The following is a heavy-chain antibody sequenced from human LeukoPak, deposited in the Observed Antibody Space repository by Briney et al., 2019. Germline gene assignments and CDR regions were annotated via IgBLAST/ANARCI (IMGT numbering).Heavy chain of an antibody. D-gene: IGHD3-22*01. CDR2: IYSGGST. J-gene: IGHJ4*02. Sequence: GGSLRLSCAASGFTVSSNYMSWVRQAPGKGLEWVSVIYSGGSTYYADSVKGRFTISRDNSKNTLYLQMNSLRAEDTAVYYCARGRVGSYYDSSGYPFDYWGRGTLVTVSS. CDR3: ARGRVGSYYDSSGYPFDY. V-gene: IGHV3-53*01. CDR1: GFTVSSNY.